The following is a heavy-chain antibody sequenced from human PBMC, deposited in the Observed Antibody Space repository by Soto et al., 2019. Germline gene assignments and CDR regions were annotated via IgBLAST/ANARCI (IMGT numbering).Heavy chain of an antibody. D-gene: IGHD3-22*01. CDR3: ARGSGYYYWDDY. CDR1: GYTFTSYA. CDR2: INAGNGNT. J-gene: IGHJ4*02. Sequence: QVQLVXSGXXXXXPGASVKVSCKASGYTFTSYAMHWVRQAPGQRLEWMGWINAGNGNTKYSQTFQGRITITRDTSASTAYMELSSLRSEDTAVYYCARGSGYYYWDDYWGQGTLVTVSS. V-gene: IGHV1-3*01.